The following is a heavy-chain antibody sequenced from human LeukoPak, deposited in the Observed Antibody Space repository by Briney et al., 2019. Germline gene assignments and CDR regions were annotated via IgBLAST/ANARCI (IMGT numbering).Heavy chain of an antibody. Sequence: GGSLRLSCAASGFTFSSYSMNWVRQAPGKGLEWVSSISSSSSYIYYADSVKGRFTISRDNAKNSLYLQMNSLRAEDTAVYYCARDIRTGTTAIFDYWGQGTLVTVSS. J-gene: IGHJ4*02. CDR3: ARDIRTGTTAIFDY. D-gene: IGHD1-1*01. CDR1: GFTFSSYS. V-gene: IGHV3-21*01. CDR2: ISSSSSYI.